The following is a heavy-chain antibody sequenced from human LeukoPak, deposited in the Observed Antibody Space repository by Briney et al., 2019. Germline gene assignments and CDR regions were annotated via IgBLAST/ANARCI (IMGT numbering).Heavy chain of an antibody. J-gene: IGHJ4*02. CDR1: GGSISNSGYY. CDR3: ARHWHY. Sequence: KPSETLSLTCTVSGGSISNSGYYWGWIRQPPGKGLEWIGSIYYSGSTYYNPSLKSRVTISVDTSKNQFSLKLSSVTATDTAVYYCARHWHYWGQGTLVTVSS. CDR2: IYYSGST. V-gene: IGHV4-39*01.